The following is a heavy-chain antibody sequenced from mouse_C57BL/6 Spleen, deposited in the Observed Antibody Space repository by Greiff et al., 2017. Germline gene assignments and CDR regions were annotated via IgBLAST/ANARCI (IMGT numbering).Heavy chain of an antibody. CDR2: ISDGGSYT. CDR3: ARDFSNWDVGVAY. D-gene: IGHD4-1*01. CDR1: GFTFSSYA. Sequence: EVMLVESGGGLVKPGGSLKLSCAASGFTFSSYAMSWVRQTPEKRLEWVATISDGGSYTYYPDNVKGRFTISRDNAKNNLYLQMSHLKSEDTAMYYCARDFSNWDVGVAYWGQGTLVTVSA. J-gene: IGHJ3*01. V-gene: IGHV5-4*01.